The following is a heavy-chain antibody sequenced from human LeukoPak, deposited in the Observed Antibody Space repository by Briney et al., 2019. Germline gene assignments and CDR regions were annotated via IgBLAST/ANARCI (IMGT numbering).Heavy chain of an antibody. J-gene: IGHJ4*02. Sequence: SETLSLTCTVSGGSISSYYWSWIRQPPGKGLEWIGYIYYSGSTNYNPSLKSRVTISVDTSKNQFSLKLSSVTAADTAVYYCARERDYDFWSGYLHYFDYWGQGTLVTVSS. D-gene: IGHD3-3*01. CDR1: GGSISSYY. V-gene: IGHV4-59*01. CDR2: IYYSGST. CDR3: ARERDYDFWSGYLHYFDY.